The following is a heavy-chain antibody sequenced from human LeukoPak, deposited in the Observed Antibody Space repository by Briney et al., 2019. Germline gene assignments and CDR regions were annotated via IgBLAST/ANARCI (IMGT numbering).Heavy chain of an antibody. Sequence: SETLSLTCTVSGGSISSGGYYWSWIRQHPGKGLEWIGYIYYSGSTYYNPSLKSRVTISVDTSKNQFSLKLSSVTAADTAVYYCARGDDYGDCMAFDIWGQGTMVTVSS. J-gene: IGHJ3*02. D-gene: IGHD4-17*01. CDR1: GGSISSGGYY. V-gene: IGHV4-31*03. CDR3: ARGDDYGDCMAFDI. CDR2: IYYSGST.